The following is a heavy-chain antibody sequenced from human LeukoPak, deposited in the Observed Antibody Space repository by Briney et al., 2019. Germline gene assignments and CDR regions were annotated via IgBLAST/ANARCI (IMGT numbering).Heavy chain of an antibody. D-gene: IGHD2-8*01. CDR2: ISWDGGST. CDR1: GFTFDDYT. V-gene: IGHV3-43*01. CDR3: AKDIGLKNGYYYYGMDV. Sequence: HPGGSLRLSCAASGFTFDDYTMHWVRQAPGKGLEWVSLISWDGGSTYYADSVKGRFTISRDNSKNSLYLQMNSLRTEDTALYYCAKDIGLKNGYYYYGMDVWGQGTTVTVSS. J-gene: IGHJ6*02.